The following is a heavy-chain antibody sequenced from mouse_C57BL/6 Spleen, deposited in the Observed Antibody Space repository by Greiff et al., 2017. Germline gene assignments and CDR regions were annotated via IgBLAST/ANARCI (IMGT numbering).Heavy chain of an antibody. CDR2: FNPYNGDT. D-gene: IGHD2-5*01. CDR1: GYSFTGYF. J-gene: IGHJ2*01. CDR3: ASERYSNPYYFDY. V-gene: IGHV1-20*01. Sequence: VQLQQSGPELVKPGDSVKISCKASGYSFTGYFMNWVMQSHGKSLEWIGRFNPYNGDTFYNQKFKGKATLTVDKSSSTAHMGIRCLTSEDAAVYYCASERYSNPYYFDYVGQGTTLTVSS.